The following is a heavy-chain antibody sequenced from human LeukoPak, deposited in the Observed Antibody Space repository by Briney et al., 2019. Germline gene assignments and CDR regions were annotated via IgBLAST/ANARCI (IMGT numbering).Heavy chain of an antibody. D-gene: IGHD4-11*01. J-gene: IGHJ5*02. CDR3: ARDASNYGSFWFDP. CDR1: GGSIRSGGYY. Sequence: SETLSLTCTVSGGSIRSGGYYWSWIRQHPGKGLEWIGNIYYSGSTSYNPSLKSRVTISVDTSKNQFSLKLNSVTAADTAVYYCARDASNYGSFWFDPWGQGTLVTVSS. V-gene: IGHV4-31*03. CDR2: IYYSGST.